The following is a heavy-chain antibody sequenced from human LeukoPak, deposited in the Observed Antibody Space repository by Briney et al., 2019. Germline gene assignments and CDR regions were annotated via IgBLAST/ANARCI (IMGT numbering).Heavy chain of an antibody. V-gene: IGHV3-66*01. D-gene: IGHD3-22*01. CDR3: VRDYYYDTSAYRWFDP. Sequence: GGSLRLSCAASGFTVSSNFMSWVRQAPGKALEWVSVIYSGGSSTYYADSVKGRFTISRDNSKNTLYLQMNSLRAEDTAVYYCVRDYYYDTSAYRWFDPWGQGTLVTVSS. CDR2: IYSGGSST. J-gene: IGHJ5*02. CDR1: GFTVSSNF.